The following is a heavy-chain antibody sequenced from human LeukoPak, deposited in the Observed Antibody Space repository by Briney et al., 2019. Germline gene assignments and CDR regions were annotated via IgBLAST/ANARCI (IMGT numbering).Heavy chain of an antibody. J-gene: IGHJ4*02. V-gene: IGHV4-39*07. CDR2: IYYSGST. CDR1: GGSISSGSYY. Sequence: PSETLSLTCTVSGGSISSGSYYWGWIRQPPGKGLEWIGSIYYSGSTYYKPSLKSRVTISLDKSRNHFSLKLTSVTAADTAIYYCARSRRGYSTGWFYFEYWGQGTLVTVSS. CDR3: ARSRRGYSTGWFYFEY. D-gene: IGHD6-19*01.